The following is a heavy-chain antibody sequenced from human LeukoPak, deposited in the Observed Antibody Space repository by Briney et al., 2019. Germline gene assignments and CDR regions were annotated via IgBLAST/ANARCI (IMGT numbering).Heavy chain of an antibody. CDR3: ARRYEGSGWYYGMDV. CDR1: GYTFTSYG. J-gene: IGHJ6*02. V-gene: IGHV1-18*01. Sequence: ASVNVSSKPSGYTFTSYGISWVRHAPGQGLQWMGWISAYNGNTNYAQKLQGRVTMTTDTSTSTAYMELRSLRSDDTAVYYCARRYEGSGWYYGMDVWGQGTTVTVSS. CDR2: ISAYNGNT. D-gene: IGHD6-19*01.